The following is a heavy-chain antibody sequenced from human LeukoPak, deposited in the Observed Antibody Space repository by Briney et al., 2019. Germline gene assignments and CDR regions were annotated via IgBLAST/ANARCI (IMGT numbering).Heavy chain of an antibody. V-gene: IGHV3-21*01. CDR2: ISSSSSYI. CDR3: ARSTRVVTEYRGLDY. CDR1: GFTFDDYG. Sequence: GGSLRLSCAASGFTFDDYGMSWVRQAPGKGLEWVSSISSSSSYIYYADSVKGRFTISRDNAKNSLYLQMNSLRAEDTAVYYCARSTRVVTEYRGLDYWGQGTLVTVSS. D-gene: IGHD2-21*02. J-gene: IGHJ4*02.